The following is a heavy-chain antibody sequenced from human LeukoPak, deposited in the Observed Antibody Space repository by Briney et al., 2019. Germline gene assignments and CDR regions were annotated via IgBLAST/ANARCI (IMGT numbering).Heavy chain of an antibody. Sequence: GGSLRLSCAASGFSLSTYWMSWVRQAPGKGLEWVAIIKQDGSVKAYVDSVKGRFTISRDYAKNSLYLQMNSLRAEDTAVYYCVRDPTVTNLHDAFGVWGQGTLVTVSS. CDR1: GFSLSTYW. D-gene: IGHD4-17*01. CDR2: IKQDGSVK. J-gene: IGHJ3*01. V-gene: IGHV3-7*05. CDR3: VRDPTVTNLHDAFGV.